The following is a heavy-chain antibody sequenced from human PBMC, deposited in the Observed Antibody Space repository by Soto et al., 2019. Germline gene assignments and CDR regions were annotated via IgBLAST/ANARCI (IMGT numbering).Heavy chain of an antibody. V-gene: IGHV3-30*04. CDR1: GFTFSDST. J-gene: IGHJ4*02. D-gene: IGHD6-6*01. CDR3: AREAAYSGSAFDY. CDR2: LRYDGRNK. Sequence: QVQLVESGGGVVQPGRSLRLSCTASGFTFSDSTIHWVRQAPGKGLEWVATLRYDGRNKYYADSVKGRFSISRDNSKNTLEMNTLRGEDTAVCYCAREAAYSGSAFDYWGQGTLVTVSS.